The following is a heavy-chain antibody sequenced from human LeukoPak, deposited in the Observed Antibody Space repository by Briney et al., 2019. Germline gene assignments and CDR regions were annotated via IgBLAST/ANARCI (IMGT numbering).Heavy chain of an antibody. CDR3: AREWEWELPLLY. J-gene: IGHJ4*02. V-gene: IGHV1-46*01. CDR2: INPSGGST. D-gene: IGHD1-26*01. Sequence: ASVKVSCKASGYTFTSYYMHWVRQAPGQGLEWMGIINPSGGSTSYAQKFQGRVTMTRDTSTSTVYMELSRLRSDDTAVYYCAREWEWELPLLYWGQGTLVTVSS. CDR1: GYTFTSYY.